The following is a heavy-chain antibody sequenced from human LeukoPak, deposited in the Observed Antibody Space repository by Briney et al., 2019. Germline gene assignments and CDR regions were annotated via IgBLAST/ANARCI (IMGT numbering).Heavy chain of an antibody. CDR2: ISYDGSNK. CDR3: ARPFGYSSSSGFDY. CDR1: GFTFSSYA. D-gene: IGHD6-13*01. J-gene: IGHJ4*02. Sequence: GRSLRLCCAASGFTFSSYAMHWVRQASGKGLEWVAVISYDGSNKYYADSVKGRFTISRDNSKNTLYLQMNSLRAEDTAVYYCARPFGYSSSSGFDYWGQGTLVTVSS. V-gene: IGHV3-30*04.